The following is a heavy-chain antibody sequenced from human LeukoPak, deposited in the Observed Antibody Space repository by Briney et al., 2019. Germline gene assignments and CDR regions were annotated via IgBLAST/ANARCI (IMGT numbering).Heavy chain of an antibody. CDR2: IIPIFGTA. CDR3: ASEGYYDFWSGYSPNLNRYYCYGMDV. J-gene: IGHJ6*02. Sequence: ASVKVSCKASGGTFSSYAISWVRQAPGQGLEWMGGIIPIFGTANYAQKFQGRVTITADESTSTAYMELSSLRSEDTAVYYCASEGYYDFWSGYSPNLNRYYCYGMDVWGQGTTVTVSS. D-gene: IGHD3-3*01. V-gene: IGHV1-69*13. CDR1: GGTFSSYA.